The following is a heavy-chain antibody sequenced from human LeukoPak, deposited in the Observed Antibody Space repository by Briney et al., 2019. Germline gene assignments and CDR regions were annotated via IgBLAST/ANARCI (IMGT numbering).Heavy chain of an antibody. CDR2: INPTTGDT. J-gene: IGHJ3*02. CDR1: GYTFTSYY. D-gene: IGHD2-15*01. Sequence: GASVKVSCKASGYTFTSYYMHWVRQAPGQGLEWMGIINPTTGDTTYAQKVQGRPTMTRDMSTSTVYMELSSLTSEDTAVFYCARYGFSAVWQGGWHAFDIWGQGTVVTVSS. V-gene: IGHV1-46*01. CDR3: ARYGFSAVWQGGWHAFDI.